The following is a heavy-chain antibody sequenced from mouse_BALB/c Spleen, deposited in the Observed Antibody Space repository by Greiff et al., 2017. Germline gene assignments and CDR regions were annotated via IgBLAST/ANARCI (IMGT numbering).Heavy chain of an antibody. CDR1: GYSFTGYY. D-gene: IGHD2-1*01. Sequence: EVQLQQSGPELVKPGASVKISCKASGYSFTGYYMHWVKQSHVKSLEWIGRINPYNGATSYNQNFKDKASLTVDKSSSTAYMELHSLTSEDSAVYYCASAYGNWYFDVWGAGTTVTVSS. J-gene: IGHJ1*01. V-gene: IGHV1-26*01. CDR2: INPYNGAT. CDR3: ASAYGNWYFDV.